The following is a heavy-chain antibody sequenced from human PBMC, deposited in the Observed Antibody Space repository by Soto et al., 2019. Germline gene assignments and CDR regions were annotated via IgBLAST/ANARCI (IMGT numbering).Heavy chain of an antibody. V-gene: IGHV1-46*01. J-gene: IGHJ6*02. CDR3: ARQARYCTNGVCSASGMDV. D-gene: IGHD2-8*01. CDR2: INPSGGST. CDR1: GYTFTSYY. Sequence: QVQLVQSGAEVKKPGASVKVSCKASGYTFTSYYMHWVRQAPGQGLEWMGIINPSGGSTSYAQKFQGRVSMTSDTYTSTVYRELSSLRSEDTAVYYCARQARYCTNGVCSASGMDVWGQGTKVTVAS.